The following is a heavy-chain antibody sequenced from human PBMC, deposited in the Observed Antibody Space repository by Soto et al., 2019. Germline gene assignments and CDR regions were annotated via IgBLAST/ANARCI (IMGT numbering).Heavy chain of an antibody. CDR2: IVVGSGNT. V-gene: IGHV1-58*01. CDR1: GFTFTSSA. J-gene: IGHJ3*02. Sequence: SVKVSCKASGFTFTSSAVQWVRQARGQRLEWIGWIVVGSGNTNYAQKFQERVTITRDMSTSTAYMELSSLRSEDTAVYYCAAVSGGDYVHHDAFDIWGQGTMVTVSS. CDR3: AAVSGGDYVHHDAFDI. D-gene: IGHD2-21*02.